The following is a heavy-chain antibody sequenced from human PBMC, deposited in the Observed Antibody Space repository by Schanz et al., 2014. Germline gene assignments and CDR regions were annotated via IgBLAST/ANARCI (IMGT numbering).Heavy chain of an antibody. D-gene: IGHD3-16*02. Sequence: QVQLVQSGAEVKKPGSSMKVSCKASGGTFNSYTINWVRQAPGQGLEWMGRIIPILGIANYAQKFQGRVTITADRSTSTASMELSSLRSEDTAFYYCARGNRLQYYDDIWGSYRDPSELDYWGQGTLVTVSS. V-gene: IGHV1-69*02. J-gene: IGHJ4*02. CDR3: ARGNRLQYYDDIWGSYRDPSELDY. CDR2: IIPILGIA. CDR1: GGTFNSYT.